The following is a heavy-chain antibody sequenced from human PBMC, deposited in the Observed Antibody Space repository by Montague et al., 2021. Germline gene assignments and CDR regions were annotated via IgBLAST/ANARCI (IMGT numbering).Heavy chain of an antibody. J-gene: IGHJ4*02. CDR1: GGSISEFY. CDR3: ARRLGIRAPFDY. Sequence: SETRSLTCTVTGGSISEFYRSWIRQSPEKGLEWIGYIYDSGTTNYNPSLKSRVTISADTFMNQFSLNLRSVTAADTAVYFCARRLGIRAPFDYWGQGTLVTVSS. V-gene: IGHV4-59*08. D-gene: IGHD7-27*01. CDR2: IYDSGTT.